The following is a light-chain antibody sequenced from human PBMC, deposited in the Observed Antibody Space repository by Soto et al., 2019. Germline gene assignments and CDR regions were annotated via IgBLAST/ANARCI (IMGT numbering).Light chain of an antibody. Sequence: DIVMTQSPLSLPVTPGEPASISCRSSQSLLHSNGYNYLDWYLQKPGQSPQLLIYLNSNRASGVPDRFSGSGSGTDFTLKISRVEAVDVGVYYCMQALQTPITFGQGTRLEIK. V-gene: IGKV2-28*01. J-gene: IGKJ5*01. CDR1: QSLLHSNGYNY. CDR3: MQALQTPIT. CDR2: LNS.